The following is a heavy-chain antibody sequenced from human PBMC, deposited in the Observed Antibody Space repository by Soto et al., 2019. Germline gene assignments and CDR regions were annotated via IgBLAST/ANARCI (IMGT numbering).Heavy chain of an antibody. CDR3: AKSLLFVDHAYMDV. CDR2: IIPIQGRA. D-gene: IGHD2-21*01. J-gene: IGHJ6*03. Sequence: QVQLVQSGAEVKKPGSSVKVSCEASGGSFISYTFTWVRQAPGQGLEWMGRIIPIQGRANYALKLQDRVTITADRATKTVNMELRILRPEDTVVYSCAKSLLFVDHAYMDVWGKGTTVTVSS. CDR1: GGSFISYT. V-gene: IGHV1-69*02.